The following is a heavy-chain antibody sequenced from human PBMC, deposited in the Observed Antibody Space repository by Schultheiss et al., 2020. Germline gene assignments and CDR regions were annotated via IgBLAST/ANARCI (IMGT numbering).Heavy chain of an antibody. Sequence: GGSLRLSCAASGFTVSSNYMSWVRQAPGKGLEWVSVIYSGGSTYYADSVKGRFTISRDNSKNTLYLQMNSLRAEDTAVYYCARDGPSYYYYGMDVWGQGTTVTVS. J-gene: IGHJ6*02. CDR3: ARDGPSYYYYGMDV. CDR1: GFTVSSNY. V-gene: IGHV3-53*01. CDR2: IYSGGST.